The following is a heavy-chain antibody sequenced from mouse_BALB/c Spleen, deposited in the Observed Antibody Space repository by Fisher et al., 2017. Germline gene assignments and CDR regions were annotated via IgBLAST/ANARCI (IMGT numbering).Heavy chain of an antibody. D-gene: IGHD2-4*01. V-gene: IGHV1-15*01. J-gene: IGHJ4*01. Sequence: KFKGKATLTADKSSSTAYMELRSLTSEDSAVYYCPRGGPTMITLMDYWGQGTSVTVSS. CDR3: PRGGPTMITLMDY.